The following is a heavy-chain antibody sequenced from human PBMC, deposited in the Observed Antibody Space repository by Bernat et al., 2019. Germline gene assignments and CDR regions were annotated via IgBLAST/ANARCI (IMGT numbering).Heavy chain of an antibody. CDR3: EKGQEYWGGEGDPLPFDY. CDR1: GFTFNSYA. CDR2: ISCSGGST. Sequence: EVQLLESGGGLVQPGGSLRLSCAASGFTFNSYAMRWVRQAPGKGLEWVSAISCSGGSTYYADSVKGRFTISRDNTKNTLYLQMNSLRTEDTAVYYWEKGQEYWGGEGDPLPFDYWGQGTLVTVSS. J-gene: IGHJ4*02. V-gene: IGHV3-23*01. D-gene: IGHD2-21*01.